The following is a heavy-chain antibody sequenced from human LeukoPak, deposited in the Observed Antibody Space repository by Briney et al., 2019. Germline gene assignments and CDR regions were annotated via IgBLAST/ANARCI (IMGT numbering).Heavy chain of an antibody. CDR3: AKEYGSGSYYNFDY. CDR2: ISGSGGST. D-gene: IGHD3-10*01. J-gene: IGHJ4*02. CDR1: GFTFSSCA. Sequence: GGSLRLSXAASGFTFSSCAMSWVRQAPGKGLEWVSAISGSGGSTYYADSVKGRFTISRDNSKNTLYLQMISLRAEDTAVYYCAKEYGSGSYYNFDYWGQGTLVTVSS. V-gene: IGHV3-23*01.